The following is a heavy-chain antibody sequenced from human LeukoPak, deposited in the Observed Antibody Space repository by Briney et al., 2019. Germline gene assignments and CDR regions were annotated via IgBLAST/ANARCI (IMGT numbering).Heavy chain of an antibody. J-gene: IGHJ6*02. CDR3: AGEVDYYGSGSSNDGMDV. CDR2: INPNSGGT. CDR1: GYTFSGYY. Sequence: ASVKVSCKASGYTFSGYYMHWVRQSPGQGLEWMGWINPNSGGTNYAQKFQGRVTMTRDTSISTAYMELSMLRSDDTAVYYCAGEVDYYGSGSSNDGMDVWGQGTTVTVSS. V-gene: IGHV1-2*02. D-gene: IGHD3-10*01.